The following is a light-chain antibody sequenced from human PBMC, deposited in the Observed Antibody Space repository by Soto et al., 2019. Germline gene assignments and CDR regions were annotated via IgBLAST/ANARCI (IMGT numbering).Light chain of an antibody. V-gene: IGKV1-5*03. J-gene: IGKJ2*01. CDR2: KAT. Sequence: DIQMTQSPSTLSASVGDGVTITCRASQSIGSWLAWYQQKPGKAPKLLIYKATNLQSGVPSRFSGSGSGTDFSLTISSLQPVDSATYYCQQYNDFQYTFGQGTKLEF. CDR1: QSIGSW. CDR3: QQYNDFQYT.